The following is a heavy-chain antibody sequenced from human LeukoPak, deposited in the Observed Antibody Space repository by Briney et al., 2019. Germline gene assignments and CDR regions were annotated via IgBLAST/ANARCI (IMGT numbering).Heavy chain of an antibody. CDR1: GYTLTELS. J-gene: IGHJ4*02. CDR3: ARDFWSGYYPGDC. Sequence: ASVKVSCKVSGYTLTELSMHWVRQAPGKGLEWMGWINPNSGYTKYAQEFQGRVTMTSDTSISTAYMELSRLTFDDTAVYYCARDFWSGYYPGDCWGQGTLVTVSS. D-gene: IGHD3-3*01. CDR2: INPNSGYT. V-gene: IGHV1-2*02.